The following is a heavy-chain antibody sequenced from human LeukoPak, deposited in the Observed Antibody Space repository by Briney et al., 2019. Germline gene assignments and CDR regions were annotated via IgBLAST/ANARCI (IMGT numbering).Heavy chain of an antibody. CDR3: AKTVVRGVIKYYFDY. V-gene: IGHV3-23*01. D-gene: IGHD3-10*01. J-gene: IGHJ4*02. CDR2: ISGSGGGT. CDR1: GFTFSSYA. Sequence: GGSLRLSCAASGFTFSSYAMHWVRQAPAKGLAWVSPISGSGGGTYYAGSVKGRFTISRDNSKTALDLQMNSLRAEDTAVYYCAKTVVRGVIKYYFDYWGQGTLVTVSS.